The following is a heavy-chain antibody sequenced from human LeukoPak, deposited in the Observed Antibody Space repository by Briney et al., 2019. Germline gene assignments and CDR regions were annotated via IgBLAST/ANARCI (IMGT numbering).Heavy chain of an antibody. CDR3: ARYDYYGSGSYSFDP. V-gene: IGHV1-69*01. CDR2: ILPIFGTA. CDR1: GGTFSSYA. Sequence: SVKVSCKASGGTFSSYAISWVRQAPGQGLEWLGGILPIFGTANYAQKFKGRVTITADESTSTAYMELSSLRSEDTAVYYCARYDYYGSGSYSFDPWGQGTLVTVSS. D-gene: IGHD3-10*01. J-gene: IGHJ5*02.